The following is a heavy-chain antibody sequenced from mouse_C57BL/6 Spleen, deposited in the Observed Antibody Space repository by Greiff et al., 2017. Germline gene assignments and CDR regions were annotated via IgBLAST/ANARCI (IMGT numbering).Heavy chain of an antibody. V-gene: IGHV1-20*01. CDR2: INPYNGDT. CDR3: ARREVREWYFDV. D-gene: IGHD2-2*01. Sequence: VLLQPSGPELVQPGDSVKISCKASGYSFTGYFMNWVMQSHGKSLAWIGRINPYNGDTFYNQKFKGKATLTVDKSSSTAHMELRSLTSEDSAVYYCARREVREWYFDVWGTGTTVTVSS. CDR1: GYSFTGYF. J-gene: IGHJ1*03.